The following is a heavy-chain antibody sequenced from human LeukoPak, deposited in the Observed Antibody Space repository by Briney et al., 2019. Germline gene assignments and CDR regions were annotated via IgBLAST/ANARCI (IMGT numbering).Heavy chain of an antibody. V-gene: IGHV3-66*01. CDR2: IYSGGST. CDR3: ARNPSSYSSGWGSSRDWYFDL. J-gene: IGHJ2*01. Sequence: GGSLRLSCAASGFTVSSNYMSWVRQAPGKGLEWVSVIYSGGSTYYADSVKGRFTIPRDNSKNTLYLQMNSLRAEDTAVYYCARNPSSYSSGWGSSRDWYFDLWGRGTLVTVSS. CDR1: GFTVSSNY. D-gene: IGHD6-19*01.